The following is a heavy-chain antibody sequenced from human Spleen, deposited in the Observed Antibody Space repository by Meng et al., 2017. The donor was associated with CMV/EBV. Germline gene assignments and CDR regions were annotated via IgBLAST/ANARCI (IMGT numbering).Heavy chain of an antibody. V-gene: IGHV3-30*02. CDR3: TTDCDSTTCYTEEYYYYYGMGI. Sequence: GGSLRLSCAASGFTFSNYGMHWVRQAPGKGLEWVAFIRYNGNNKYYGDSVKGRFTISRDNSKSTLYLQMNSLRAEDTAVYYCTTDCDSTTCYTEEYYYYYGMGIWGQGTTVTVSS. J-gene: IGHJ6*02. D-gene: IGHD2-2*02. CDR1: GFTFSNYG. CDR2: IRYNGNNK.